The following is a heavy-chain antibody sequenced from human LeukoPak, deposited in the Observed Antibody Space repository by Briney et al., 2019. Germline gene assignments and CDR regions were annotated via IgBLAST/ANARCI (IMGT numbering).Heavy chain of an antibody. V-gene: IGHV3-15*07. CDR1: GSSFISVW. CDR2: IKNEHYGGTA. J-gene: IGHJ4*02. D-gene: IGHD2-15*01. CDR3: ARGPGYLTDY. Sequence: GGSLRLSCVGSGSSFISVWLNWVRQTPGKGLEWVGRIKNEHYGGTADYNEAVKGRFTISRDDSKNTLYLQMNSLRAEDTAVYYCARGPGYLTDYWGRGTLVTVSS.